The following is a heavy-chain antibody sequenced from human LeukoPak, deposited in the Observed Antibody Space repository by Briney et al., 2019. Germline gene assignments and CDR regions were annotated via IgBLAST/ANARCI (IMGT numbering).Heavy chain of an antibody. D-gene: IGHD5-24*01. J-gene: IGHJ3*02. CDR3: AGDRCAMCAFDI. CDR2: IYPSGST. CDR1: GGSISGYY. V-gene: IGHV4-4*07. Sequence: SETLSLTCTVSGGSISGYYWSWIRQPAGKGLEWIGRIYPSGSTNYNTSLTSRVTMSVDTSKNQFSVKLSSVTAADTAVYYCAGDRCAMCAFDIWGQGTMVTVSS.